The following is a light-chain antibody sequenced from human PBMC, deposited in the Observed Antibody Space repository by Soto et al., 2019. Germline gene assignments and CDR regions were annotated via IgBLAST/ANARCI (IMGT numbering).Light chain of an antibody. CDR3: SSYVGINIVV. CDR1: SNDVGGYDY. Sequence: QSVLTQPPSASGSPGQSVTISCTGTSNDVGGYDYVSWYQQHPGKVPNLLLYEVTKRPSGVPDRFSGSKSGNTASLTVSGLQAEDEADYSCSSYVGINIVVFGGGTKVTVL. V-gene: IGLV2-8*01. J-gene: IGLJ2*01. CDR2: EVT.